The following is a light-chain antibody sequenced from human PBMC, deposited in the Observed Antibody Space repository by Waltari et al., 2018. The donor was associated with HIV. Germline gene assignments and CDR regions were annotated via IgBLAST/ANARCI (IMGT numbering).Light chain of an antibody. Sequence: SYELTQPPSVSVSPGQTARITCPGDALSTHYAYWYQQKPGQAPMLVIYKDSERPSGIPERFSGSSSGTTVTLTISGVQAEDEADYYCQSPDSSGTYVGFGGGTKLTVL. CDR2: KDS. CDR1: ALSTHY. CDR3: QSPDSSGTYVG. V-gene: IGLV3-25*03. J-gene: IGLJ2*01.